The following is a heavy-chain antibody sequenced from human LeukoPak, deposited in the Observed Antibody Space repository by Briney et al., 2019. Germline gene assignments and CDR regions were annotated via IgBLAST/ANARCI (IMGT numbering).Heavy chain of an antibody. Sequence: GGSLRLSCAASGFTFSSYGMHWVRQAPGKGLGWVAVIWYDGSNKYYADSVKGRFTISRDNSKNTLYLQMNSLRAEDTAVYYCASWQSSSFDYWGQGTLVTVSS. CDR2: IWYDGSNK. V-gene: IGHV3-33*01. D-gene: IGHD6-13*01. CDR1: GFTFSSYG. J-gene: IGHJ4*02. CDR3: ASWQSSSFDY.